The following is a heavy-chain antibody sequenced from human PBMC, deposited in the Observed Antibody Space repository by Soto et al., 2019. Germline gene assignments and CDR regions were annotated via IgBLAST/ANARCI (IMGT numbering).Heavy chain of an antibody. V-gene: IGHV4-34*01. CDR2: INHSGST. CDR1: GGSFSGYY. D-gene: IGHD6-13*01. CDR3: ASHSNPGY. Sequence: QVQLQQWGAGLLKPSETLSLTCAVYGGSFSGYYWSWIRQPPGKGLEWIGEINHSGSTNYNPSLKSRVTISVDTSKSQFSLKLSSVTAADTAVYYCASHSNPGYWGQGTLVTVSS. J-gene: IGHJ4*02.